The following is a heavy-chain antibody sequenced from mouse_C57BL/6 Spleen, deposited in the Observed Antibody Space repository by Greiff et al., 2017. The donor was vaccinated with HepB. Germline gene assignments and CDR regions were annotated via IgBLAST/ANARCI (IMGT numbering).Heavy chain of an antibody. J-gene: IGHJ2*01. D-gene: IGHD4-1*01. V-gene: IGHV1-81*01. CDR2: IYPRSGNT. CDR1: GYTFTSYG. CDR3: ARSGTGNFDY. Sequence: QVHVKQSGAELARPGASVKLSCKASGYTFTSYGISWVKQRTGQGLEWIGEIYPRSGNTYYNEKFKGKATLTADKSSSTAYMELRSLTSEDSSVYFCARSGTGNFDYWGQGTTLTVSS.